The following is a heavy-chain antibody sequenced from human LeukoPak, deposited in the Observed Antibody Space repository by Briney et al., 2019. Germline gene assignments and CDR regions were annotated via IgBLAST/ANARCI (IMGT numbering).Heavy chain of an antibody. V-gene: IGHV1-2*02. CDR3: ARSPDILTGENFDY. CDR2: INLNSGGT. Sequence: ASVKVSCKASAYTFTSYYMHWVRQAPGQGLEWMGWINLNSGGTNDAQKFQDRVTMTRDTSISTAYMELSRLRFDDTAVYYCARSPDILTGENFDYWGQGTLVTVSS. D-gene: IGHD3-9*01. CDR1: AYTFTSYY. J-gene: IGHJ4*02.